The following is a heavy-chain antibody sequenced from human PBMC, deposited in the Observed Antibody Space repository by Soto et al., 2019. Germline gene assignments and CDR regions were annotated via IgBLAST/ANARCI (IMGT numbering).Heavy chain of an antibody. CDR2: IIPIFGTA. V-gene: IGHV1-69*13. Sequence: GASVKVSCKASGGTFSSYAISWVRQAPGQGLEWMGGIIPIFGTANYAQKFQGRVTITADESTSTAYMELSSLRSEDTAVYYCARGAAVVVTAIEYFQHWGQGTLVTVSS. CDR3: ARGAAVVVTAIEYFQH. J-gene: IGHJ1*01. CDR1: GGTFSSYA. D-gene: IGHD2-21*02.